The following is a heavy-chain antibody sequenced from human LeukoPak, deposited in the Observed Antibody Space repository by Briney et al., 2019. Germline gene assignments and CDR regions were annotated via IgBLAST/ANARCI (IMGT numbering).Heavy chain of an antibody. V-gene: IGHV3-23*01. J-gene: IGHJ3*02. Sequence: GGSLRLSCAASGFSLRAYDLIWVRQAPGKGLDWVSIINGGGDIMMYEDSVKGRFTISRDNSTNTFYLQMNSLRVEGTAVYYWAMRDRGYGLDIWGQGTMVSVSS. D-gene: IGHD3-10*01. CDR3: AMRDRGYGLDI. CDR2: INGGGDIM. CDR1: GFSLRAYD.